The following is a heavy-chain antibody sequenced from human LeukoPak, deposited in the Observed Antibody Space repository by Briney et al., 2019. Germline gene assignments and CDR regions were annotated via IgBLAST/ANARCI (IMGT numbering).Heavy chain of an antibody. CDR3: ARPYSDDSGFYVY. CDR1: GFTFNSYA. V-gene: IGHV3-30*09. J-gene: IGHJ4*02. D-gene: IGHD3-22*01. CDR2: ISYDGRKK. Sequence: PGGSLRLSCAASGFTFNSYAYHWVRQAPGQGLEWVAIISYDGRKKYYADSVKGRFAISTDNSKNTLYLQMNSLRAEDTAVYYCARPYSDDSGFYVYWGQGILVTVSS.